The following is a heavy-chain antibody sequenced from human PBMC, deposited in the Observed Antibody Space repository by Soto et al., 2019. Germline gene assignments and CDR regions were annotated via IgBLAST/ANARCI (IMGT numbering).Heavy chain of an antibody. J-gene: IGHJ4*02. V-gene: IGHV4-39*01. Sequence: PSETLSLTCTVSGGSISSSSYYWGWIRQPPGKGLEWIGSIYYSGSTYYNPSLKSRVTISVDTSKNQFSLKLSSVTAADTAVYYCARAPHDQGWLLRPFDYWGQGTLVTVSS. CDR2: IYYSGST. D-gene: IGHD3-22*01. CDR1: GGSISSSSYY. CDR3: ARAPHDQGWLLRPFDY.